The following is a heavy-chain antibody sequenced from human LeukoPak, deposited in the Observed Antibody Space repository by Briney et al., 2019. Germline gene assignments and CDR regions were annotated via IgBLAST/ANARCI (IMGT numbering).Heavy chain of an antibody. J-gene: IGHJ3*02. CDR3: ASPFGVSRYGPFDI. V-gene: IGHV1-69*13. CDR2: IIPIFGTA. CDR1: GGTFSSYA. Sequence: GASVKVSCKASGGTFSSYAISWVRQAPGQGLEWMGGIIPIFGTANYAQKFQGRVTITADESTSTAYMELSSLRSEDTAVYYCASPFGVSRYGPFDIWGQGTMVTVSS. D-gene: IGHD3-16*01.